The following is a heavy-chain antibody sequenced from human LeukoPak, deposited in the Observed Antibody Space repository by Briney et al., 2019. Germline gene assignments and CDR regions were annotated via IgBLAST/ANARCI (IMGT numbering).Heavy chain of an antibody. V-gene: IGHV3-48*01. CDR3: ARDHNWGFDY. Sequence: GGSLRLSCAASGFSFSSYSMNWVRQAPGKGLEWVSYISISSIYYADSVKGRFTISRDNAKNSLYLQMNSLRAEDTAVYYCARDHNWGFDYWGQGTLVTDSS. CDR2: ISISSI. D-gene: IGHD7-27*01. J-gene: IGHJ4*02. CDR1: GFSFSSYS.